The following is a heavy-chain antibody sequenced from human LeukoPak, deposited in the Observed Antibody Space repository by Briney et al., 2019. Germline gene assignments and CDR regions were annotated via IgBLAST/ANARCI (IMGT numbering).Heavy chain of an antibody. J-gene: IGHJ4*02. Sequence: GGSLRLSCAASGFTFSSYSMNWVRQAPGKGLEWVSSISSSSSYIYYADSVKGRFTISRDNAKNSLYLQMNSLRAVDTAVYYCARVPTTYYYDSSGPFDYWGQGTLVTVSS. D-gene: IGHD3-22*01. CDR2: ISSSSSYI. V-gene: IGHV3-21*01. CDR3: ARVPTTYYYDSSGPFDY. CDR1: GFTFSSYS.